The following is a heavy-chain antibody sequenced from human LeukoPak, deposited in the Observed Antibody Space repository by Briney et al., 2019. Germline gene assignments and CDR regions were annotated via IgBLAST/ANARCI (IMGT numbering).Heavy chain of an antibody. CDR3: LRDHSSSSFDY. J-gene: IGHJ4*02. D-gene: IGHD6-6*01. Sequence: GGSLRLSCSASGVTFTSYWMSWVRQESGKGLEGVANIKQDGSEKYYVDSVKGRFTISRDNAKNSLYLQMNSLRAEDTSVYYCLRDHSSSSFDYWGQGTLVTVSS. CDR2: IKQDGSEK. CDR1: GVTFTSYW. V-gene: IGHV3-7*01.